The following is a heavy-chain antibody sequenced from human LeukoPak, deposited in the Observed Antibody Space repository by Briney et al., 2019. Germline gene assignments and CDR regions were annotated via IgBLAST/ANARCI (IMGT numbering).Heavy chain of an antibody. Sequence: SETLSLTCTVSGGSISSSSYYWGWIRQPPGKGLEWIGSIYYSGSTYYNPSLKSRVTISVDTSKNQFSLKLSSVTAADTAVYYCARMVSYYDILTGLHPTRYDYWGQGTLVTVSS. D-gene: IGHD3-9*01. CDR1: GGSISSSSYY. CDR3: ARMVSYYDILTGLHPTRYDY. CDR2: IYYSGST. J-gene: IGHJ4*02. V-gene: IGHV4-39*01.